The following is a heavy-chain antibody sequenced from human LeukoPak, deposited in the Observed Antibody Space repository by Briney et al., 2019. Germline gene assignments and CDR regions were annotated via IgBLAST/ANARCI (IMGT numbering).Heavy chain of an antibody. D-gene: IGHD3-10*01. CDR1: GGSISSYY. J-gene: IGHJ6*02. Sequence: SETLSLTCTVSGGSISSYYWSWIRQPPGKGLEWIGYIYHSGSTNYNPSLKSRVTISVDTSKNQFSLKLSSVTAADTAVYYCARDNSMVRGVMGYYGMDVWGQGTTVTVSS. CDR2: IYHSGST. CDR3: ARDNSMVRGVMGYYGMDV. V-gene: IGHV4-59*01.